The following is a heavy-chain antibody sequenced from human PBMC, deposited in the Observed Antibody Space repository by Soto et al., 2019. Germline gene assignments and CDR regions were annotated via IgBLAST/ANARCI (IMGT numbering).Heavy chain of an antibody. CDR2: IYYSGST. V-gene: IGHV4-31*03. J-gene: IGHJ4*02. Sequence: TLSLTCTVSGGSISSGGYYWSWIRQHPGKGLEWIGYIYYSGSTYYNPSLKSRVTISVDTSKNQFSLKLSSVTAADTAVYYCAINCSGGSCSLNSFDYWGQGTLVTVSS. CDR1: GGSISSGGYY. CDR3: AINCSGGSCSLNSFDY. D-gene: IGHD2-15*01.